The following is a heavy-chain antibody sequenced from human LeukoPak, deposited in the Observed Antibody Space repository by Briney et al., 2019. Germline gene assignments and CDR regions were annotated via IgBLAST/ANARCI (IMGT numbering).Heavy chain of an antibody. CDR3: ARGRLTIFGVVSTTSSRFDS. D-gene: IGHD3-3*01. J-gene: IGHJ5*01. V-gene: IGHV4-34*01. Sequence: PSETLSLTCGVDGGSFSNYYWSWIRQSPGRGLEWIGEVNDRGDTDYNPSLKSRVTISLDTSKNEFYLRLSSVTAADTSVYYCARGRLTIFGVVSTTSSRFDSWGQGTLVTVSS. CDR1: GGSFSNYY. CDR2: VNDRGDT.